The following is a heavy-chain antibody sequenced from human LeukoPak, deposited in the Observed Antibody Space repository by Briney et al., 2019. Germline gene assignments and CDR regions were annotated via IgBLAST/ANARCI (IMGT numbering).Heavy chain of an antibody. Sequence: GGSLRLSCAGSGFSFSSYGMHWVRQAPGKGLEWMAFIRSDGSNKYYADSVKGRFTISRDNSKNTLYLQMNSLRADDTAVYYCAREQGGLDYYGSTPTEGDDAFDIWGQATMVTVSS. V-gene: IGHV3-30*02. CDR3: AREQGGLDYYGSTPTEGDDAFDI. CDR2: IRSDGSNK. D-gene: IGHD3-10*01. CDR1: GFSFSSYG. J-gene: IGHJ3*02.